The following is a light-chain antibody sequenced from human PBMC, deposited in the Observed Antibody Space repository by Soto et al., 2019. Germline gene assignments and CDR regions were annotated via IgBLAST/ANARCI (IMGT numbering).Light chain of an antibody. CDR2: GVV. CDR3: KSYAGSNTYV. Sequence: QSALTQPPSASGSPGQSVTISCTGTRNDIGAYEFVSWYQHHPGKAPKLIIYGVVQRPSGVPDRFSGSKSGNTASLTVSGLQAADEADYYCKSYAGSNTYVFGTGTKV. CDR1: RNDIGAYEF. J-gene: IGLJ1*01. V-gene: IGLV2-8*01.